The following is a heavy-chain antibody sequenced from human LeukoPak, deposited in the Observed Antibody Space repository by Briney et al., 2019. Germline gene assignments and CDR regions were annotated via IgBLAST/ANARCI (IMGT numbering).Heavy chain of an antibody. CDR2: ISAYNGNT. D-gene: IGHD5-18*01. Sequence: GASVKVSCKASGYTFTSYGISWVRQAPGQGLEWMGWISAYNGNTKYAQKIREGRVTMTRDTSTSTAYMEVRSLRSDDTAVYYCARGDSYGPVDYWGQGTLVTVSS. CDR3: ARGDSYGPVDY. CDR1: GYTFTSYG. V-gene: IGHV1-18*01. J-gene: IGHJ4*02.